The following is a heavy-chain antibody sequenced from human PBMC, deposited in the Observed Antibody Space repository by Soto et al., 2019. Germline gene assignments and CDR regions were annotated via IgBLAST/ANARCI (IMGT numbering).Heavy chain of an antibody. D-gene: IGHD2-15*01. V-gene: IGHV3-23*01. CDR2: FNGNGGGT. CDR1: GFSFSTYA. Sequence: GGSLRLSCATSGFSFSTYAMTWVRQAPGKGLEWVSTFNGNGGGTYYADSVKGRFTISRDNSKNTLYLQMDSLRAEDTATYYCAKDNSLHWFDPWGQGTLVTVSS. J-gene: IGHJ5*02. CDR3: AKDNSLHWFDP.